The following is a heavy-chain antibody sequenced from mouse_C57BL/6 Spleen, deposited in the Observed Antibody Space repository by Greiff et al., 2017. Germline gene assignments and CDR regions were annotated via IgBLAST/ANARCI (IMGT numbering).Heavy chain of an antibody. Sequence: DVKLQESGPGLVKPSQSLSLTCSVTGYSITSGYYWNWIRQFPGNKLEWMGYISYDGSNNYNPSLKNRISITRDTSKNQFFLKLNSVTTEDTATYYCARSDESYWYFDVWGTGTTVTVSS. D-gene: IGHD2-3*01. CDR1: GYSITSGYY. CDR2: ISYDGSN. CDR3: ARSDESYWYFDV. V-gene: IGHV3-6*01. J-gene: IGHJ1*03.